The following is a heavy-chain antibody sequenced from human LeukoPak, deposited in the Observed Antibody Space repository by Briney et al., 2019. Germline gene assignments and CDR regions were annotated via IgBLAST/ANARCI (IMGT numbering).Heavy chain of an antibody. CDR3: ARPDDYYYYSMDV. V-gene: IGHV1-18*01. CDR1: GYTFTNYG. CDR2: ISAYNGNT. J-gene: IGHJ6*02. Sequence: ASVKVSCKASGYTFTNYGISWVRQAPGQGLEWMGWISAYNGNTNYAQKVQGRVTMTRDTSTSTAYMELRSLRSDDTAVYYCARPDDYYYYSMDVWGQGTTVTVSS.